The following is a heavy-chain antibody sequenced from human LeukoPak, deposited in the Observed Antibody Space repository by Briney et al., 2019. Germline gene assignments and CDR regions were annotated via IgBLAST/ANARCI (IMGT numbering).Heavy chain of an antibody. D-gene: IGHD1-1*01. CDR2: ISTRDTFI. J-gene: IGHJ3*01. Sequence: PGGSLRLSCEASGFTFTTYSMTWVRQTPGEGLEWVSSISTRDTFINYADSVKGRFTISRDNAKNSLFLQMTSLRAEDTAMYYCARWKPRSDALDVWGKGTMVMVSS. CDR3: ARWKPRSDALDV. CDR1: GFTFTTYS. V-gene: IGHV3-21*01.